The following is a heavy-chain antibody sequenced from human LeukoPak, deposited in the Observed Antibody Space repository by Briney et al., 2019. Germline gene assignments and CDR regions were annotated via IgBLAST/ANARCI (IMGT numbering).Heavy chain of an antibody. CDR3: ARGSILWFGELTNDY. V-gene: IGHV1-2*02. Sequence: ASVKVSCKASGYTFTGYYMHSVRQAPGQGLEWMGWINPNSGGTNYAQKFQGRVTMTRDTSISTAYMELSRLRSDDTAVYYCARGSILWFGELTNDYWGQGTLVTVSS. D-gene: IGHD3-10*01. J-gene: IGHJ4*02. CDR1: GYTFTGYY. CDR2: INPNSGGT.